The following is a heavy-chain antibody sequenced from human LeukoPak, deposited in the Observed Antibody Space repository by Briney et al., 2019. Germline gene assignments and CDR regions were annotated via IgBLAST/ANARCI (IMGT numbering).Heavy chain of an antibody. D-gene: IGHD2-8*01. CDR2: IYTSGST. CDR1: GGSISSGSYY. V-gene: IGHV4-61*02. J-gene: IGHJ5*02. Sequence: SQTLSLTCTVSGGSISSGSYYWSWIRQPAGKGLERIGRIYTSGSTNYNPSLKSRVTISVDTSKNQFSLKLSSVTAADTAVYYCARGGLYSTNGVCYTWFDPWGLGTLVTVSS. CDR3: ARGGLYSTNGVCYTWFDP.